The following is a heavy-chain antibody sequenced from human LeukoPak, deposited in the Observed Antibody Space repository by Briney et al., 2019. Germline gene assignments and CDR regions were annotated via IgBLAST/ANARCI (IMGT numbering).Heavy chain of an antibody. V-gene: IGHV5-51*01. Sequence: GESLKISCKGSGYSFTTYWIGWVRQMPGKGLEWMGIIHPGDSDARYSPSFQGQVTISADKSISTAYLQWSSPKASDTAMYYCARQVTTSWFDPWGQGTLVTVSS. CDR3: ARQVTTSWFDP. D-gene: IGHD4-17*01. J-gene: IGHJ5*02. CDR2: IHPGDSDA. CDR1: GYSFTTYW.